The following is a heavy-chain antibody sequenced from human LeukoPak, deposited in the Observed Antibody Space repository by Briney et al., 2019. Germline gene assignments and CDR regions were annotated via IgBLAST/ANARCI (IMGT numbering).Heavy chain of an antibody. CDR3: ARAGRGYYDSSGYYYSAFDI. J-gene: IGHJ3*02. D-gene: IGHD3-22*01. Sequence: SETLSLTCTVSGGSISSGGYYWSWIRQPPGKGLEWIGYIYYSGSTSYNPSLKSRVTISVDTSKNQFSLKLSSVTAADTAVYYCARAGRGYYDSSGYYYSAFDIWGQGTMVTVSS. CDR2: IYYSGST. CDR1: GGSISSGGYY. V-gene: IGHV4-30-4*01.